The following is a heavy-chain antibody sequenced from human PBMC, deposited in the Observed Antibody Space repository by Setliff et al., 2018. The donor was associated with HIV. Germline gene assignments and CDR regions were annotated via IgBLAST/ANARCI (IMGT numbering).Heavy chain of an antibody. J-gene: IGHJ5*02. CDR1: GDSINTHY. CDR3: ARSTVGAGASFP. V-gene: IGHV4-59*11. D-gene: IGHD1-26*01. CDR2: ISHSGNT. Sequence: SETLSLTCTVSGDSINTHYWSWIRQAPGKGLEWIGCISHSGNTNFNPSLNSRVTISVDTSKNQFSLRLTSLTAADTAIYYCARSTVGAGASFPWGRGILVTVSS.